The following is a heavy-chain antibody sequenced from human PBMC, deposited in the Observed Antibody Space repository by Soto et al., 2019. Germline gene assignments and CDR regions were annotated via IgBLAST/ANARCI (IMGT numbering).Heavy chain of an antibody. CDR3: TRATVDTAMVVFDY. CDR2: VYYSGST. V-gene: IGHV4-30-4*08. D-gene: IGHD5-18*01. CDR1: GESVSNTNYF. J-gene: IGHJ4*02. Sequence: SESLSLTCTVSGESVSNTNYFWSWIRQPPGKGLEWIGYVYYSGSTYYNPSLKSRVTISVDTSKNQFSLKLSSVTAADTAVYYCTRATVDTAMVVFDYWGQGTLATVSS.